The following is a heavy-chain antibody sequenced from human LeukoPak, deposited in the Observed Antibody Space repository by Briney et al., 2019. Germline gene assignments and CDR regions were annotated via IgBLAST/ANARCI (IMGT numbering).Heavy chain of an antibody. D-gene: IGHD4-17*01. J-gene: IGHJ4*02. V-gene: IGHV4-4*07. Sequence: SETLSLTCSVSGYSISSGYYWSWIRQPAGKGLEWIGRIDTSGSTNYPSLKSRVTMSADTSKKQFSLKLRSVTAADTAVYYCAREGIYGDYRHWGQGTLVTVSS. CDR2: IDTSGST. CDR1: GYSISSGYY. CDR3: AREGIYGDYRH.